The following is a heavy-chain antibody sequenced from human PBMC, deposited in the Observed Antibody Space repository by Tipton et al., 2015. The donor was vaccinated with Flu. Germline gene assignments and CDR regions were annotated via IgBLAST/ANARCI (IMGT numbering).Heavy chain of an antibody. Sequence: TLSFTCTVSGGSISSSSYHWAWIRQPPGKGLEWIGSNYYTGNTYHTPSLESRDSKSADTSKRQISLKLTSVTAANTAVYYCATVSSNYFFFESWGQGTQVTVTS. CDR3: ATVSSNYFFFES. CDR1: GGSISSSSYH. CDR2: NYYTGNT. J-gene: IGHJ4*02. V-gene: IGHV4-39*07. D-gene: IGHD2/OR15-2a*01.